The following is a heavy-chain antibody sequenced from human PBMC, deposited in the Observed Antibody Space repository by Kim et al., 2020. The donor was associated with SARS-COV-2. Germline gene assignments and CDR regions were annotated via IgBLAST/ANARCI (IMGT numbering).Heavy chain of an antibody. J-gene: IGHJ3*02. D-gene: IGHD3-22*01. V-gene: IGHV4-31*03. CDR3: ARETKTYYYDSSASI. Sequence: SETLSLTCTVSGGSISSGGYYWSWIRQHPGKGLEWIGYIYYSGSTYYNPSLKSRVTISVDTSKNQFSLKLSSVTAADTAVYYCARETKTYYYDSSASIWGQGTMLTVSS. CDR1: GGSISSGGYY. CDR2: IYYSGST.